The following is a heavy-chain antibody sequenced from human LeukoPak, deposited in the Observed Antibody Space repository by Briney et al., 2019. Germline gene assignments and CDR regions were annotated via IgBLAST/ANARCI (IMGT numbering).Heavy chain of an antibody. V-gene: IGHV3-23*01. D-gene: IGHD3-22*01. CDR3: ARGGTYYYDSSGYSFDY. CDR1: GFTFSSYA. J-gene: IGHJ4*02. Sequence: GESLRLSCAASGFTFSSYAMNWVRQAPGKGLEWVSSISGSAGNTYYADSVKGRFTISRDNSKNTLYLQMNSLRAEDTAVYYCARGGTYYYDSSGYSFDYWGQGTLVTVSS. CDR2: ISGSAGNT.